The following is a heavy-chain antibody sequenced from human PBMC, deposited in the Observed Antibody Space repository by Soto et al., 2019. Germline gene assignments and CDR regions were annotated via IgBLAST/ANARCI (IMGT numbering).Heavy chain of an antibody. CDR2: ISSNGGST. J-gene: IGHJ6*02. D-gene: IGHD6-19*01. CDR3: VKAGQWLVQDNYYGMDV. Sequence: GGSLRLSCSASGFTFSSYAMHWVRQAPGKGLEYVSTISSNGGSTYYADSVRGRFTVSRDNSKNTLYLQVSSLRAEDTAVYYCVKAGQWLVQDNYYGMDVWGQGTTVTVSS. CDR1: GFTFSSYA. V-gene: IGHV3-64D*06.